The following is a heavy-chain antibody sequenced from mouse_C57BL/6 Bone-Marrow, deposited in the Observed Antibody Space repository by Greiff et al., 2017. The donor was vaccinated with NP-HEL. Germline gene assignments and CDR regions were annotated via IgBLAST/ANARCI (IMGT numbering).Heavy chain of an antibody. V-gene: IGHV1-69*01. CDR3: ARWGLRLDY. D-gene: IGHD2-2*01. J-gene: IGHJ2*01. Sequence: QVQLQQPGAELVMPGASVKLSCKASGYTFTSYWMHWVKQRPGQGLEWIGEIDPSDSYTNYNQKFKGKSTLTVDKSSSTAYMQLSSLTSEDSAVYYCARWGLRLDYWGQGTTLTVSS. CDR2: IDPSDSYT. CDR1: GYTFTSYW.